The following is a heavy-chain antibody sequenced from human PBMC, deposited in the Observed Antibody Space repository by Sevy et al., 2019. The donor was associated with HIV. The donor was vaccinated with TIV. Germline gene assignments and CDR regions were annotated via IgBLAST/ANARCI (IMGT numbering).Heavy chain of an antibody. CDR2: INSDGTSA. CDR1: GFPFNTYW. V-gene: IGHV3-74*01. D-gene: IGHD3-9*01. CDR3: ARDAAGYYNWFDT. Sequence: GGSLRLSCAASGFPFNTYWMHWVRQAPGKGLLWVSRINSDGTSANYADSVKGRFTISRDNAKNTLYLQMNSLRVEDTAVYFCARDAAGYYNWFDTWGQRTLVTVSS. J-gene: IGHJ5*02.